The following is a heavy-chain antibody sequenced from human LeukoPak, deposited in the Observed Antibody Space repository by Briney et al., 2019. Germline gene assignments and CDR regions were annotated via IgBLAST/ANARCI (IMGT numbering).Heavy chain of an antibody. J-gene: IGHJ3*02. Sequence: GGSLRLSCAASEFTFSSYWMSWVRQAPGKGLEWVANIKQDGSEKYYVDSVKGRFTIFRDNAKNSLYLQMNSLRAEDTAVYYCARDSGIVGATDAFDIWGQGTMVTVSS. D-gene: IGHD1-26*01. V-gene: IGHV3-7*01. CDR2: IKQDGSEK. CDR3: ARDSGIVGATDAFDI. CDR1: EFTFSSYW.